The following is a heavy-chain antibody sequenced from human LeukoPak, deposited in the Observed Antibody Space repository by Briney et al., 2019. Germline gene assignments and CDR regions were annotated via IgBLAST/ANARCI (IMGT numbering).Heavy chain of an antibody. J-gene: IGHJ4*02. Sequence: PGGSLRLSCAASGFTFSGYAMSWVRQAPGKGLEWVSAISGSGGSTYYADSVKGRFTISRDNSKNTLYLQMNSLRAEDTAVYYCAKTRPIAVAGTGYYFDYWGQGTLVTVSS. CDR2: ISGSGGST. CDR1: GFTFSGYA. CDR3: AKTRPIAVAGTGYYFDY. D-gene: IGHD6-19*01. V-gene: IGHV3-23*01.